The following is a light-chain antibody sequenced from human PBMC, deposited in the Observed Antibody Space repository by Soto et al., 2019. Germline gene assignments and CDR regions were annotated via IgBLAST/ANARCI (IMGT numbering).Light chain of an antibody. CDR1: SSNIGKNF. V-gene: IGLV1-51*02. CDR3: GTWDSSLSAGGI. J-gene: IGLJ1*01. CDR2: ENN. Sequence: QSVLTQPPSVSAAPGQTVTISCSGSSSNIGKNFVSWYQQLPGTAPQLLIYENNKRPSGIPDRFSGSKSGTSATLGITGLQTGDEADYYCGTWDSSLSAGGIFGTGTKATVL.